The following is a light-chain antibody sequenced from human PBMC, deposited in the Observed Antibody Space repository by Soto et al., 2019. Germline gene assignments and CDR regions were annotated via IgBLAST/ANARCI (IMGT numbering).Light chain of an antibody. CDR3: QHYQVGQPIA. Sequence: IVLTQSPDTLSFSPGERATLSSRASQSVGTRLAWYQHKTGQAPSLLMSGASSRATGIPDRFSGSGSETDFTLTISRLEPADFALYYCQHYQVGQPIAFGRGTRLEIK. CDR2: GAS. V-gene: IGKV3-20*01. CDR1: QSVGTR. J-gene: IGKJ5*01.